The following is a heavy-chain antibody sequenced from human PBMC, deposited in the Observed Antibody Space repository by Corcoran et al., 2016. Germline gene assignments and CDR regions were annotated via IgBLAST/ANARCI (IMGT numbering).Heavy chain of an antibody. CDR3: ARDLGRYCTNGVCYQGDAFDI. Sequence: QVQLVQSGAEVKKPGASVKVSCKASGYTFTSYGISWVRQAPGQGLEWMGWISAYNGNTNYAQKLQGRVTMTTDTSTSTAYMELRSLRSDDTAVYYCARDLGRYCTNGVCYQGDAFDIWGQGTTVTVSS. V-gene: IGHV1-18*01. CDR2: ISAYNGNT. J-gene: IGHJ3*02. CDR1: GYTFTSYG. D-gene: IGHD2-8*01.